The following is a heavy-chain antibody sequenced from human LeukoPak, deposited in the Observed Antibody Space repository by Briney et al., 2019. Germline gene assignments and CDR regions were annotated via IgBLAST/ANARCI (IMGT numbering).Heavy chain of an antibody. J-gene: IGHJ4*02. CDR1: GFTVSSNY. CDR2: IYYSGST. V-gene: IGHV4-39*07. Sequence: GSLRLSCAASGFTVSSNYMSWIRQPPGKGLEWIGSIYYSGSTYYNPSLKSRVTISVDTSKNQFSLKLSSVTAADTAVYYCARDRAVSDDRYFDYWGQGTLVTVSS. D-gene: IGHD1-1*01. CDR3: ARDRAVSDDRYFDY.